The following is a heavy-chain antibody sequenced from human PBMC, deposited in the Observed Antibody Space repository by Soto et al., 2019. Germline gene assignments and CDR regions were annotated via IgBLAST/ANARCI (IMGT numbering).Heavy chain of an antibody. CDR3: ARLEVLGVRGVIRSAPWFDP. Sequence: QVQLVQSGAEVKKPGASVKVSCKASGYTFTSYGISWVRQAPGQGLEWMGWISAYNGNTNYAQKLQGRVPMTTDTSPSTAYMELRWLRSDDTALYYCARLEVLGVRGVIRSAPWFDPWGQGTLVTVSS. CDR1: GYTFTSYG. V-gene: IGHV1-18*04. CDR2: ISAYNGNT. J-gene: IGHJ5*02. D-gene: IGHD3-10*01.